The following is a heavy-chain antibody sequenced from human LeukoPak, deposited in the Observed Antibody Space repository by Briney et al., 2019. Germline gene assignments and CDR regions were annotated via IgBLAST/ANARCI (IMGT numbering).Heavy chain of an antibody. CDR1: GGSISSYY. J-gene: IGHJ4*02. CDR2: IYTSGST. V-gene: IGHV4-4*07. D-gene: IGHD6-19*01. CDR3: ARVMRGSGWYVLGAFDY. Sequence: SETLSLTCTVSGGSISSYYWSWIRQPAGKGLEWIGRIYTSGSTNYNPSLKSRVTMSVDTSKNQFSLKLSSVTAADTAVYYCARVMRGSGWYVLGAFDYWGQGTLVTVSS.